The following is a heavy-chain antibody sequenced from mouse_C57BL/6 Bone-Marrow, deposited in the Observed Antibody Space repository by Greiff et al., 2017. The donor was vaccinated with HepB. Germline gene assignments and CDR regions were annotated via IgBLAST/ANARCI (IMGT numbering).Heavy chain of an antibody. CDR2: INPDSSTI. CDR3: AGPRYDGSSPWFGD. V-gene: IGHV4-1*01. J-gene: IGHJ3*01. D-gene: IGHD1-1*01. CDR1: GIDFSRYW. Sequence: EVKLVESGGGLVQPGGSLKLSCAASGIDFSRYWMSWVRRAPGKGLEWIGEINPDSSTINYAPSLKDKFIISRDNAKNTLYLQMSKVRSEDTALYYCAGPRYDGSSPWFGDWGQGTLVTVSA.